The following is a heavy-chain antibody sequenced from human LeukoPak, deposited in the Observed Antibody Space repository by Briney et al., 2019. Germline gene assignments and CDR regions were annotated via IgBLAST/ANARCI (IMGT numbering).Heavy chain of an antibody. Sequence: SETLSLTCTVSGYSISSGYYWGWIRQPPGKGLEWIGSIYHSGSTYYNPSLKSRVTMSADTSKNQFSLKLNSVTAADTAVYYCARVLDYYGSGTRDFDYWGQGILVTVSS. CDR2: IYHSGST. CDR1: GYSISSGYY. J-gene: IGHJ4*02. CDR3: ARVLDYYGSGTRDFDY. D-gene: IGHD3-10*01. V-gene: IGHV4-38-2*02.